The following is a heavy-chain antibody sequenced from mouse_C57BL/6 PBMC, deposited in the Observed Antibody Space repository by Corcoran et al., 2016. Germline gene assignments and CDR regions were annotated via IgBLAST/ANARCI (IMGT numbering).Heavy chain of an antibody. D-gene: IGHD2-4*01. CDR2: ISYDGSN. Sequence: DVQLQESGPGLVKPSQSLSLTCSVTGYSITSGYYWNWIRQFPGNKLEWMGYISYDGSNNYNPSLKNRISITRDTSKNQFFLKLNSVTTEDTATYYCAREGFYYDYEKAMDYWGQGTAVTVSS. CDR3: AREGFYYDYEKAMDY. J-gene: IGHJ4*01. CDR1: GYSITSGYY. V-gene: IGHV3-6*01.